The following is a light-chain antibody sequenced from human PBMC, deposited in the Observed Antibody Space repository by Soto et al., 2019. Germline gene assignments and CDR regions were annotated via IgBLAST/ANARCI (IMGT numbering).Light chain of an antibody. Sequence: DIVMTQSPDSLAVSLGERATINCKSSQSIFYSSNNKNYLAWYQQKPGQPPQLLIYWASTRESGVPDRISGSGSGTDFTLTISSLQAEDVAVYYCQQYYNTPLTFGGGTTVEIK. CDR3: QQYYNTPLT. CDR2: WAS. V-gene: IGKV4-1*01. J-gene: IGKJ4*01. CDR1: QSIFYSSNNKNY.